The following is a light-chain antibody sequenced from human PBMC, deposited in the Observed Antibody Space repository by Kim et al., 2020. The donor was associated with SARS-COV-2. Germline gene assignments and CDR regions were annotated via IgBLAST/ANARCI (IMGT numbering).Light chain of an antibody. CDR2: GAS. J-gene: IGKJ1*01. Sequence: EIVLTQSPGTLSLSPGDRATLSCRTSQSISNSYLAWYQQRPGQAPRLLIYGASRRVTGIPDRFSGSGSGTDFTLTISRLEPEDFAVYYCQQYGSSRITFGQGTKVEIK. V-gene: IGKV3-20*01. CDR1: QSISNSY. CDR3: QQYGSSRIT.